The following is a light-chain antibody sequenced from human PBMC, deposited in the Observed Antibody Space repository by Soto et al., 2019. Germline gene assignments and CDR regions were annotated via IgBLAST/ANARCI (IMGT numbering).Light chain of an antibody. CDR2: MAS. J-gene: IGKJ1*01. CDR1: QSISTW. CDR3: QQHNSYPAT. Sequence: DIQMTQSPSTLSASVGDRVTITCRASQSISTWLAWYQQKPGKAPKLLIYMASTLESGVPSRFSGTASGTEXXXTISSLQPDDFATYYCQQHNSYPATFGQGTKVEIK. V-gene: IGKV1-5*03.